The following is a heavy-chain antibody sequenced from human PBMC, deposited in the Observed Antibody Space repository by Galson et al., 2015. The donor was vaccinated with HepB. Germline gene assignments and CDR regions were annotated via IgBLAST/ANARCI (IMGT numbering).Heavy chain of an antibody. V-gene: IGHV3-53*01. CDR3: ARDFGDYGGNSGAFDI. CDR2: IYSGGTT. CDR1: EFTVSGNY. D-gene: IGHD4-23*01. Sequence: SLRLSCAASEFTVSGNYMSWVRQAPGRGLEWVSVIYSGGTTHYADSVKGRFAISRDSSKNTVYLQTNSLRAEDTAVYYCARDFGDYGGNSGAFDIWGQGTMVTVSS. J-gene: IGHJ3*02.